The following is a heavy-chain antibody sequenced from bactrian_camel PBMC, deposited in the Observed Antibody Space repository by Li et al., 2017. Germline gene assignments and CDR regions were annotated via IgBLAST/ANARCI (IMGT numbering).Heavy chain of an antibody. J-gene: IGHJ6*01. CDR3: AANRYGRCRDFTY. D-gene: IGHD3*01. CDR2: IEIAGTT. CDR1: GDYIYS. V-gene: IGHV3S53*01. Sequence: VQLVESGGGSVQAGGSLRLSCAKSGDYIYSMAWFRQAPGKEREGVATIEIAGTTSYIDGVKGRFTISQDKAKNTMYLQLNNLKPEDTAMYYCAANRYGRCRDFTYWGQGTQVTVS.